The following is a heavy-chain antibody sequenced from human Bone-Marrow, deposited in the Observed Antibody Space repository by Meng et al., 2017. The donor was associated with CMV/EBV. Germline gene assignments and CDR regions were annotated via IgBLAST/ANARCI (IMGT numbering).Heavy chain of an antibody. CDR2: IYYSGGT. D-gene: IGHD3-3*01. CDR3: ARPVIYDFWSGYPDGMDV. J-gene: IGHJ6*02. V-gene: IGHV4-39*01. Sequence: SETLSLTCTVSGGSISSSSYYWGWIRQPPGKGLEWIGSIYYSGGTYYNPSLKSRVTISVDTSKNQFSLKLSSVTAADTAVYYCARPVIYDFWSGYPDGMDVWGQGTTVTVSS. CDR1: GGSISSSSYY.